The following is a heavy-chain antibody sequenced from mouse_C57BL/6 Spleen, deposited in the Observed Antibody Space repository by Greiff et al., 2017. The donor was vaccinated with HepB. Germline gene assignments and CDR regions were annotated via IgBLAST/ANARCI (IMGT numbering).Heavy chain of an antibody. CDR3: VRSYDYDLRAMDY. J-gene: IGHJ4*01. CDR1: GFSFNTYA. V-gene: IGHV10-1*01. D-gene: IGHD2-4*01. Sequence: EVHLVESGGGLVQPKGSLKLSCAASGFSFNTYAMNWVRQAPGKGLEWVARIRSKSNNYATYYADSVKDRFTISRDDSESMLYLQMNNLKTEDTAMYYCVRSYDYDLRAMDYWGQGTSVTVSS. CDR2: IRSKSNNYAT.